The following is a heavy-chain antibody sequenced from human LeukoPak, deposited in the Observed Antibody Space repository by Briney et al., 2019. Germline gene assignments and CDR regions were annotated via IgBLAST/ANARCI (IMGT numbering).Heavy chain of an antibody. CDR3: ARDPLRYLRVGHYDY. Sequence: GGSLRLSCAASGFTFSNSAMNWVRQVPGKGLEWVSSIDDDSSHIYYAASVRGRFTISRDNARNSVYLQMNSLRVEDTAVYYCARDPLRYLRVGHYDYWGQGTLVAASS. CDR1: GFTFSNSA. CDR2: IDDDSSHI. V-gene: IGHV3-21*01. J-gene: IGHJ4*02. D-gene: IGHD3-9*01.